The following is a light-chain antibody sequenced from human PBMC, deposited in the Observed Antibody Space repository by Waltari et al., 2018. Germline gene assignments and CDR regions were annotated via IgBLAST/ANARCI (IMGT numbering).Light chain of an antibody. V-gene: IGLV1-44*01. Sequence: YKHGSGPAHNLLMYFKSQRPSGGPDRFSGSKTGTSASLTISGLQTEDEADYYCATWDDSLTGVVFGGGTKLTVL. J-gene: IGLJ3*02. CDR2: FKS. CDR3: ATWDDSLTGVV.